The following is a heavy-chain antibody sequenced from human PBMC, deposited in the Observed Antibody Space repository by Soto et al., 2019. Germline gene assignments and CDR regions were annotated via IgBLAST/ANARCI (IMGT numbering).Heavy chain of an antibody. CDR3: AGEFCSRGSCDWFNP. D-gene: IGHD2-15*01. Sequence: SESPSLTSTVSGGSISSVDSYWSWIRKPPGKGLQWIGFIYHTGRTLYHPSLRRRVTMTTDTSTSQFSLKLTAVTAADTAGYYCAGEFCSRGSCDWFNPGRQGTLDTVSS. CDR2: IYHTGRT. J-gene: IGHJ5*02. CDR1: GGSISSVDSY. V-gene: IGHV4-30-4*01.